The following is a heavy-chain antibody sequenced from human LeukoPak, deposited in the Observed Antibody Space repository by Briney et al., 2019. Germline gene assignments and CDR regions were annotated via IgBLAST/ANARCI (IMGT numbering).Heavy chain of an antibody. V-gene: IGHV3-53*01. CDR3: VREDTPATANY. D-gene: IGHD2-21*02. J-gene: IGHJ4*02. Sequence: GGSLRLSCAASGFTVSNNYMSWVRQAPGKGLEWVSVLYSGGTAYYADSVEGRFTISRDSSKNTLFLQMHSLRPGDTAVYYCVREDTPATANYWGQGTLVTISS. CDR2: LYSGGTA. CDR1: GFTVSNNY.